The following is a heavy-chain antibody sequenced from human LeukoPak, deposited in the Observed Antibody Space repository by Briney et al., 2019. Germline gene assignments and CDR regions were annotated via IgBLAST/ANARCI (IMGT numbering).Heavy chain of an antibody. J-gene: IGHJ3*02. D-gene: IGHD2-21*02. V-gene: IGHV3-48*04. Sequence: PGGSLRLSCVASGFTFSSYSMNWVRQAPWKGLEWVSYISSSSSTIYYADSVKGRFTISRDNAKNSLYLQMNSLRAEDTAVYYCARDHRYCGGDCYAFDIWGQGTMVTVSS. CDR1: GFTFSSYS. CDR2: ISSSSSTI. CDR3: ARDHRYCGGDCYAFDI.